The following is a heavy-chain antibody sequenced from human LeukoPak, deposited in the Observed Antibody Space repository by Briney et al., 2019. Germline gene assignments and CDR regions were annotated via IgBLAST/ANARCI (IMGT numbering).Heavy chain of an antibody. J-gene: IGHJ4*02. CDR1: GGSISSGSYY. D-gene: IGHD4-11*01. CDR2: IYTSGST. V-gene: IGHV4-61*02. Sequence: PSETLSLTCTVSGGSISSGSYYWSWIRQPAGKGLEWIGRIYTSGSTNYNPSLKSRVTISVDTSKNQFPLKLSSVTAADTAVYYCARVTIRESCDYWGQGTLVTVSS. CDR3: ARVTIRESCDY.